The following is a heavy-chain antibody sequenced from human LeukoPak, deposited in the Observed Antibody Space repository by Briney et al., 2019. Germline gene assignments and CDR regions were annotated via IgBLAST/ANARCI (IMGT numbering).Heavy chain of an antibody. V-gene: IGHV3-23*01. CDR3: AHTDSYYFDSGMVS. CDR1: GFTFSSYA. Sequence: GGSLRLSCAASGFTFSSYAMNWVRQAPGKGLEWVSVISGGGSSTNYADSVKGRLTISRENSKNTLYLQMNSLRAEDTAVYYCAHTDSYYFDSGMVSWGQGALVTVSS. CDR2: ISGGGSST. J-gene: IGHJ5*02. D-gene: IGHD3-22*01.